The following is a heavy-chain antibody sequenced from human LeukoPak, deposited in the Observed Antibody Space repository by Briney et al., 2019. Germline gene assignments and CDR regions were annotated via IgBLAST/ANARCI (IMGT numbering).Heavy chain of an antibody. Sequence: GGSLRLSCAASGFTFSSYAMSWVRQAPGRGLEWVSAISGSGDSTFYADSVKGRFTISRDNSKNTQYLQMNSLRAEDTAVYYCARIRSISGWHEFDYWGQGTLVTVSS. CDR2: ISGSGDST. CDR3: ARIRSISGWHEFDY. J-gene: IGHJ4*02. CDR1: GFTFSSYA. V-gene: IGHV3-23*01. D-gene: IGHD6-19*01.